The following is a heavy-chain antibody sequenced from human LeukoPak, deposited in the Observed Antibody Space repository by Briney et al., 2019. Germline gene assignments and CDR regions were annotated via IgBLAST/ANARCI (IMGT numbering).Heavy chain of an antibody. CDR3: AEDSSMVTTRAPYYYYYLDV. D-gene: IGHD4-17*01. Sequence: SVKVSCKASGGTFTNYAISWVRQAPGQGLEWMGGIIPLLGTPNYAQKFQGRVTITADDSTSTAYMELTSLRSEDTAVYYCAEDSSMVTTRAPYYYYYLDVWSQGTTVTVSS. CDR1: GGTFTNYA. V-gene: IGHV1-69*01. J-gene: IGHJ6*02. CDR2: IIPLLGTP.